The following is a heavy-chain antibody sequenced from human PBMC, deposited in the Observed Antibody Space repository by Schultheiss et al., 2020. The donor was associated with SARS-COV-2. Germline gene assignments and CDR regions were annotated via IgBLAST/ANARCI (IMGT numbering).Heavy chain of an antibody. CDR3: ARDNGFYAMDV. CDR1: GGSISSSSYY. CDR2: INTSGNT. D-gene: IGHD6-25*01. Sequence: SETLSLTCTVSGGSISSSSYYWGWIRQPAGKGLEWIGRINTSGNTNYNPSLRSRVTVSRDTSGKQFSLKLTSVTAADTAVYYCARDNGFYAMDVWGQGTTVTVSS. V-gene: IGHV4-61*02. J-gene: IGHJ6*02.